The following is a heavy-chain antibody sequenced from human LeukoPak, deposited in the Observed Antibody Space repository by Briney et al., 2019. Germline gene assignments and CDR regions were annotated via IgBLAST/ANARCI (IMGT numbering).Heavy chain of an antibody. CDR1: GGSISSYY. CDR3: ARHVGAYYDILTGYYKLRAFDI. D-gene: IGHD3-9*01. J-gene: IGHJ3*02. CDR2: IYYSGST. Sequence: SETLSLTCTVSGGSISSYYWSWIRQPPGKGLEWIGYIYYSGSTNYNPSLKSRVTISVDTSKNQFSLKLSSVTAADTAVYYCARHVGAYYDILTGYYKLRAFDIWGPGTMVTVSS. V-gene: IGHV4-59*08.